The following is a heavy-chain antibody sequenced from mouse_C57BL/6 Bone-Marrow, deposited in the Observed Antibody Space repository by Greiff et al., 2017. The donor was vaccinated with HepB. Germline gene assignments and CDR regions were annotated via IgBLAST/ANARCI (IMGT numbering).Heavy chain of an antibody. D-gene: IGHD1-1*01. CDR1: GFSLTSYG. CDR2: IWSGGST. Sequence: VMLVESGPGLVQPSQSLSITCTVSGFSLTSYGVHWVRQSPGKGLEWLGVIWSGGSTDYNAAFISRLSISKDNSKSQVFFKMNSLQADDTAIYYCARNHYGSSYWYFDVWGTGTTVTVSS. J-gene: IGHJ1*03. CDR3: ARNHYGSSYWYFDV. V-gene: IGHV2-2*01.